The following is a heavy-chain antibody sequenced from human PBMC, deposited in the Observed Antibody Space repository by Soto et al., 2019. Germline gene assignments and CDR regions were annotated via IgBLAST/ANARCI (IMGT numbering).Heavy chain of an antibody. CDR2: ISWNSGSI. D-gene: IGHD3-9*01. CDR1: GFTFDDYA. V-gene: IGHV3-9*01. J-gene: IGHJ4*02. CDR3: AKALSYDILTAVTGPPHY. Sequence: PGGSLRLCCAASGFTFDDYAMHWVRQAPGKGLEWVSGISWNSGSIGYADSVKGRFTISRDNAKNSLYLQMNSLRAEYTALYYCAKALSYDILTAVTGPPHYWGQGTLVTVSS.